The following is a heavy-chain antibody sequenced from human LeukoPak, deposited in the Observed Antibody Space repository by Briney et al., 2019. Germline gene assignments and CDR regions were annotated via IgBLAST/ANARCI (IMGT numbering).Heavy chain of an antibody. J-gene: IGHJ4*02. CDR3: ARDPRFGELDY. CDR1: GFTLSSYW. CDR2: IKQDGSEK. Sequence: GGSLRLSCAASGFTLSSYWMSWVRQAPGKGLEWVANIKQDGSEKYYVDSVKGRFTISRDNAKNSLYLQMNSLRAEDTAVYYCARDPRFGELDYWGQGTLVTVSS. V-gene: IGHV3-7*01. D-gene: IGHD3-10*01.